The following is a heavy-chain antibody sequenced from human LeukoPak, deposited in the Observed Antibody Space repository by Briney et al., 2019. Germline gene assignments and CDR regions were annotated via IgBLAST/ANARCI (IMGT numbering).Heavy chain of an antibody. D-gene: IGHD2-2*01. J-gene: IGHJ4*02. CDR2: ISSSSSYI. V-gene: IGHV3-21*01. CDR1: GFSFSSYG. Sequence: GGSLRLSCAASGFSFSSYGMTWVRQAPGKGLEWVSSISSSSSYIYYADSVKGRFTISRDNAKNSLYLQMNSLRAEDTAVYYCASPTRGYWGQGTLVTVSS. CDR3: ASPTRGY.